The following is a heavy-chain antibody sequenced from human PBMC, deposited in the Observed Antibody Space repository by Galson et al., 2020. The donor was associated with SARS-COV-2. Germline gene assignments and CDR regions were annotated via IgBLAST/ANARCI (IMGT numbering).Heavy chain of an antibody. CDR2: TYYSGST. CDR3: ARVARSVVGIRSSMGADY. D-gene: IGHD2-21*01. CDR1: GGSISSSSYY. J-gene: IGHJ4*02. Sequence: SETLSLTCTVSGGSISSSSYYWGWIRQPPGKGLEWIGSTYYSGSTYYNPSLKSRVTISVDTSKNQFSLKLSSVTAADTAVYYCARVARSVVGIRSSMGADYWGQGTLVTVSS. V-gene: IGHV4-39*07.